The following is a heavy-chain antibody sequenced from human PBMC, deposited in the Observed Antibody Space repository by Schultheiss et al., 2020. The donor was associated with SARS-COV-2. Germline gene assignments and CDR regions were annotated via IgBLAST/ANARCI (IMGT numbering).Heavy chain of an antibody. CDR1: GFTFDDYA. J-gene: IGHJ3*02. D-gene: IGHD1-26*01. CDR2: ISGSGGST. Sequence: GGSLRLSCAASGFTFDDYAMHWVRQAPGKGLEWVSGISGSGGSTYYADSVKGRFTISRDNSKNTLYLQMNSLRAEDTAVYYCARLNKGWELLNAFDIWGQGTMVTVSS. CDR3: ARLNKGWELLNAFDI. V-gene: IGHV3-23*01.